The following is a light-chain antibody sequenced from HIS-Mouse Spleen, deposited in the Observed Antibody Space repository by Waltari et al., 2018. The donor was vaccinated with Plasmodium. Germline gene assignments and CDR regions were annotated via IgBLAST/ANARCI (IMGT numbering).Light chain of an antibody. Sequence: SYELTQPPSVSVSPGQTARITCSGDALPKQYAYWYQQKPGQAPGLVIYKDSERPSGIPERFSGSNSGNTATLTISGTQAMDEADYYCQAWDSSTDYVFGTGTKVTVL. CDR1: ALPKQY. J-gene: IGLJ1*01. V-gene: IGLV3-25*02. CDR3: QAWDSSTDYV. CDR2: KDS.